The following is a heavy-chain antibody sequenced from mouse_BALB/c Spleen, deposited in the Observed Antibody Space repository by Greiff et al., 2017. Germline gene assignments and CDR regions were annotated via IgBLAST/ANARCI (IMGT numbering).Heavy chain of an antibody. J-gene: IGHJ3*01. CDR1: GFNIKDYY. CDR2: IDPENGDT. Sequence: EVQLQQSGAELVRSGASVKLSCTASGFNIKDYYMHWVKQRPEQGLEWIGWIDPENGDTEYAPKFQGKATMNADTSSNTAYLQLSSLTSEDTAVYYCNAYTTATGFAYWGQGTLVTVSA. V-gene: IGHV14-4*02. D-gene: IGHD1-2*01. CDR3: NAYTTATGFAY.